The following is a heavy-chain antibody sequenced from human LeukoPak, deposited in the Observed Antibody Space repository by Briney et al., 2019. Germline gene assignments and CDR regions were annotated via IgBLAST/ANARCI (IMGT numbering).Heavy chain of an antibody. Sequence: PSETLSLTCTVSGGSISSYYWSWIRQPPGKGLEWIGYIYYSGSTNYNPSLKSRVTISVDTSKNQLSLKLSSVTAADTAVYYCARGGGVIVVGYFDYWGQGTLVTVSS. V-gene: IGHV4-59*01. CDR1: GGSISSYY. J-gene: IGHJ4*02. D-gene: IGHD3-22*01. CDR2: IYYSGST. CDR3: ARGGGVIVVGYFDY.